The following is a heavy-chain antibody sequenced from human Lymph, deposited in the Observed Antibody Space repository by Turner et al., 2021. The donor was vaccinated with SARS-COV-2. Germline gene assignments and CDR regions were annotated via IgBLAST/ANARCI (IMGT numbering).Heavy chain of an antibody. Sequence: QVQLVESGGGVVQPGRSLRLSCTASGFNFNNYGMHWVRQAPGKGLEWVAVISYEGSIKRYADSLKGRFTISKDSSRNTVDLQMNSLGVEDTAVYFCAKSSAIFWFGEGRRMDVRGQGTTVTVSS. CDR1: GFNFNNYG. J-gene: IGHJ6*02. CDR2: ISYEGSIK. D-gene: IGHD3-10*01. CDR3: AKSSAIFWFGEGRRMDV. V-gene: IGHV3-30*18.